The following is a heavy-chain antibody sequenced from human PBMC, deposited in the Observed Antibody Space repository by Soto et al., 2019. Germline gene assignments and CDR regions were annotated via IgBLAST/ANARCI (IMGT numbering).Heavy chain of an antibody. CDR2: MIPVVGVA. J-gene: IGHJ6*03. D-gene: IGHD5-12*01. V-gene: IGHV1-69*08. Sequence: QVQLAQSGAEVKKPGSSVKVSCKASGGTFSSNTISWVRQAPGQGLEWMGSMIPVVGVAKYAQKSQGSVTNAANKTTSPANMELSSLRWADTAVYYCARDVRLNNMDVWGKGTTVTVSS. CDR1: GGTFSSNT. CDR3: ARDVRLNNMDV.